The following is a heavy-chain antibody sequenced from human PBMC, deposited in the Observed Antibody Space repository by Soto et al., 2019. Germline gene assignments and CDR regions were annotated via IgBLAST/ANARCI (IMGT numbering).Heavy chain of an antibody. D-gene: IGHD3-10*01. CDR3: ARGGYGSGSYFLRYYYYMDV. V-gene: IGHV1-8*01. J-gene: IGHJ6*03. CDR1: GYTFTSYD. CDR2: MTPNSGNT. Sequence: QVQLVQSGAEVKKPGASVKVSCKASGYTFTSYDINWVRQATGQGLEWMGWMTPNSGNTGYAQKFQGRVTMTRNTSISTAYMELSSLRSEDTAVYYCARGGYGSGSYFLRYYYYMDVWGKGTTVTVSS.